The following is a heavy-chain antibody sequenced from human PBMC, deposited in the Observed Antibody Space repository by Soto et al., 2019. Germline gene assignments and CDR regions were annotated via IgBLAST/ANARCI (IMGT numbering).Heavy chain of an antibody. CDR3: ARGEHDYRYNWFDP. Sequence: SETLSLTCTVSGGSISSGDYYWSWIRQHPGKGLEWIGYIYYSGSTYYDPSLRSRVTISVDTSKNQFSLKLSSVTAADTALYYCARGEHDYRYNWFDPWGQGTLVTVS. CDR1: GGSISSGDYY. D-gene: IGHD4-4*01. CDR2: IYYSGST. J-gene: IGHJ5*02. V-gene: IGHV4-31*03.